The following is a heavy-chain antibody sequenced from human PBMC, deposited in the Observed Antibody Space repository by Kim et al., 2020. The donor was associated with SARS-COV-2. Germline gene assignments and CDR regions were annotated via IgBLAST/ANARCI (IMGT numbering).Heavy chain of an antibody. D-gene: IGHD3-3*01. CDR1: GGSISSSSYY. CDR3: ARLRYYDFWSGYYTKLFDY. J-gene: IGHJ4*02. Sequence: SETLSLTCTVSGGSISSSSYYWGWIRQPPGKGLEWIGSIYYSGSTYYNPSLKSRVTISVDTSKNQFSLKLSSVTAADTAVYYCARLRYYDFWSGYYTKLFDYWGQGTLVTVSS. CDR2: IYYSGST. V-gene: IGHV4-39*01.